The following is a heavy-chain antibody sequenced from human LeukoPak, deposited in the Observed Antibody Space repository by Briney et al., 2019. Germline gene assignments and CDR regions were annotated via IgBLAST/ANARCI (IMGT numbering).Heavy chain of an antibody. J-gene: IGHJ4*02. D-gene: IGHD6-19*01. CDR1: AFTFEDYA. CDR3: AKDAKTYSSGWNYFDF. V-gene: IGHV3-9*01. Sequence: GGSLTLSCSASAFTFEDYAIHWVRQAPGKGLEWLSGISWTHRPIGFASSVLGRVTISRDNAKNSIHLQINSLSAEDTAFYYCAKDAKTYSSGWNYFDFWGQGTLVTVSS. CDR2: ISWTHRPI.